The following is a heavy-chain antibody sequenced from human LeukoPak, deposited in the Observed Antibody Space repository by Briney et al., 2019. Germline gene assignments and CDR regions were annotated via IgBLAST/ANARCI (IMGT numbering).Heavy chain of an antibody. CDR3: ASSPSTGTYYYMDV. CDR1: VFTLSSYS. Sequence: GGSLRLSCAADVFTLSSYSMNWVRQAPGKGLEWVSSISSSSSYIYYADSVKGRFTISRDNAKNSLYLQMNRLRAEDTAVYYCASSPSTGTYYYMDVWGKGTTVTVSS. CDR2: ISSSSSYI. D-gene: IGHD4-17*01. J-gene: IGHJ6*03. V-gene: IGHV3-21*01.